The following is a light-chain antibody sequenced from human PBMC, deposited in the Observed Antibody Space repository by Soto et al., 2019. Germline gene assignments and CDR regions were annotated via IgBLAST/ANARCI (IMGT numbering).Light chain of an antibody. Sequence: QSVLTQPPSVSGAPGQRVTISCTGSSSNIGAGYDVHWFQQRPGTAPKLLIYANSNRPSGVPDRFSGSKSGTSASLAITGLQAADEADCYCQSYDSSPSLLFGGGTNLTVL. CDR3: QSYDSSPSLL. CDR1: SSNIGAGYD. J-gene: IGLJ2*01. CDR2: ANS. V-gene: IGLV1-40*01.